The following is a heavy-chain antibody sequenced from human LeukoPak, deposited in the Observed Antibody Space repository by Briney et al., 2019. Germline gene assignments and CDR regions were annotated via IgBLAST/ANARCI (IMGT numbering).Heavy chain of an antibody. CDR1: GGSISSYY. J-gene: IGHJ4*02. D-gene: IGHD5-12*01. CDR3: ARDKLSGYGGGYFDY. Sequence: SETLSLTCTVSGGSISSYYWSWIRQPPGKGLEWIGYIYYSGSTNYNPSLKSRVTISVDTSKNQFSLKLSSVTAADTAVYYCARDKLSGYGGGYFDYWGQGTLVTVSS. V-gene: IGHV4-59*12. CDR2: IYYSGST.